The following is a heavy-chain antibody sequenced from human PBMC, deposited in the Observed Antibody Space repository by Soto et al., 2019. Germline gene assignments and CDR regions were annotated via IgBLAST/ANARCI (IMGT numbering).Heavy chain of an antibody. CDR3: ARVPDY. V-gene: IGHV4-30-2*01. Sequence: QLQLQESGAGLVKPSQTLSLTCSVSGGSIRSGGSSWSWIRQPPGKGLEWIGYMYHRGSTYYNPYLKSRVTISIDRSKNQISLKRSSVAAADTAVYYCARVPDYWGQGILVTVSS. CDR2: MYHRGST. CDR1: GGSIRSGGSS. D-gene: IGHD2-2*01. J-gene: IGHJ4*02.